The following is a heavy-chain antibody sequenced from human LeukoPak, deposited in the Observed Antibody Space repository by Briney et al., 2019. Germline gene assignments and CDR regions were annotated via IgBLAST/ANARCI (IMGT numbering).Heavy chain of an antibody. CDR2: ISSYNGNT. Sequence: ASVKVSCKASGYTFTSYGISWVRQAPGQGLEWMGWISSYNGNTNYAQRLQGRVTMTTDTSTSTAYMELRSLRSDDTAVYYCAREPILPGTTPLFDYWGQGTLVTVSS. J-gene: IGHJ4*02. D-gene: IGHD1-7*01. V-gene: IGHV1-18*01. CDR3: AREPILPGTTPLFDY. CDR1: GYTFTSYG.